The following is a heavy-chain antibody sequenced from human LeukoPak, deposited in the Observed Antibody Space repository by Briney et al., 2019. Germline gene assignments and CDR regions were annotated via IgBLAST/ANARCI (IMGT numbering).Heavy chain of an antibody. V-gene: IGHV3-15*01. Sequence: GGSLRLSCAASGFTFSNAWMSWVRQAPGKGLEWVGRIKSKTDGGTTEYAAAVRGRFTISRDDSKNTLYLQMNSLKTEDTAVYYCTTDDYYDSSGYTGYFDYWGQGTLVTVSS. J-gene: IGHJ4*02. CDR1: GFTFSNAW. D-gene: IGHD3-22*01. CDR3: TTDDYYDSSGYTGYFDY. CDR2: IKSKTDGGTT.